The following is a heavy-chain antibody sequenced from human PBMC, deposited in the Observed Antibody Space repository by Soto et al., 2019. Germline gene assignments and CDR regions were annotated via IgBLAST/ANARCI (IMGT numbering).Heavy chain of an antibody. V-gene: IGHV3-23*01. CDR3: VRKVLGSTTLRIYWYFDL. CDR2: VSGGGDAT. J-gene: IGHJ2*01. Sequence: EVQLLESGGGLVQPGGSLRLSCEGSGFTFINYAMNWVRQAPGKGLEWVSAVSGGGDATFYADSVKGRFTISKDNSKNTVTLHISSLGVDDTAVYYCVRKVLGSTTLRIYWYFDLWGRGTLVTVSS. CDR1: GFTFINYA. D-gene: IGHD3-10*01.